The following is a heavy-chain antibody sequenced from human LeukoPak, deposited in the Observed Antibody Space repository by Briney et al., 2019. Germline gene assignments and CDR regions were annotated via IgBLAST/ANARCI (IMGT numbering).Heavy chain of an antibody. Sequence: SETRSLTCAVYGGSFSGYYWSWIRQPPGKGLEWIGEINDSGSTNYNPSLKSRVTISVDTSKNQFSLKLSSVTAADTAVYYCARGHYAIGFDYWGQGTLVTVSS. CDR2: INDSGST. CDR3: ARGHYAIGFDY. D-gene: IGHD2-21*01. CDR1: GGSFSGYY. J-gene: IGHJ4*02. V-gene: IGHV4-34*01.